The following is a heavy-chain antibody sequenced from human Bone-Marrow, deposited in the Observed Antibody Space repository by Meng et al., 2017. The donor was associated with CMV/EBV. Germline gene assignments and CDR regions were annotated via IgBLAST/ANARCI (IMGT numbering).Heavy chain of an antibody. V-gene: IGHV3-23*01. D-gene: IGHD5-24*01. CDR1: GFTFSSYA. J-gene: IGHJ4*02. Sequence: LRLAFAASGFTFSSYAMTWVRLAPGKGLGWVSGIGGSGSVRNYADSVKGRFAISRDNSKNTLYLQMGDLRAEDTATYYCARGYNVFDSWGQGTLVTVSS. CDR2: IGGSGSVR. CDR3: ARGYNVFDS.